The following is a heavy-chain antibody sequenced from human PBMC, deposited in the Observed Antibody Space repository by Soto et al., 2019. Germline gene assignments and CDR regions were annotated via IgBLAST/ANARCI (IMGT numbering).Heavy chain of an antibody. CDR2: IDWDDDQ. CDR1: GFSLSNASMG. CDR3: AHKRDVSRGFKS. J-gene: IGHJ5*01. V-gene: IGHV2-5*02. Sequence: SGPTLVNPTETLTLTCTVPGFSLSNASMGVSWIHQPPGKALEWLARIDWDDDQRYNPSLKNRLTITKDTSRNQVVLTMTNMDPVDTATYYCAHKRDVSRGFKSWGQGTLVTVSS.